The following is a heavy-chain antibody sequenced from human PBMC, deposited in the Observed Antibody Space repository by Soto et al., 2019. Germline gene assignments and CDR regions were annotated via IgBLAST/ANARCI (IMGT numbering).Heavy chain of an antibody. CDR1: GFTFSDYY. D-gene: IGHD4-17*01. J-gene: IGHJ4*02. V-gene: IGHV3-11*01. CDR3: ARLTVTTMDYFDY. CDR2: ISSSGSTI. Sequence: LRLSCAASGFTFSDYYMSWIRQAPGKGLEWVSYISSSGSTIYYADSVKGRFTISRDNAKNSLYLQMNSLRAEDTAVYYCARLTVTTMDYFDYWGQGTLVTVSS.